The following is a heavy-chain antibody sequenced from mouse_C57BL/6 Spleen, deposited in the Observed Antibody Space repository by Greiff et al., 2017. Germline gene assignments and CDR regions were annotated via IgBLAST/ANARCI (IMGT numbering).Heavy chain of an antibody. CDR1: GYTFTSYT. V-gene: IGHV1-4*01. D-gene: IGHD2-1*01. CDR3: ARRRIYGNGSMDY. Sequence: QVQLMESGAELARPGASVKMSCKASGYTFTSYTMHWVKQRLGQGLEWIGYINPSSGYTKYNQKFKDKATLTADKSSSTAYMQLSSLTSEDSAVYYCARRRIYGNGSMDYWGQGTSVTVSS. J-gene: IGHJ4*01. CDR2: INPSSGYT.